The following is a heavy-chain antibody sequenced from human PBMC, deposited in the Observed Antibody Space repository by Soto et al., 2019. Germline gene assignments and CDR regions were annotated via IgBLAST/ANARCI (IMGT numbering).Heavy chain of an antibody. Sequence: GESLKISCKGSGYSFAGYWITWVRQKPGKGLERMGRIDPSDSQTYYSPSFRGHVTISVTKSITTVFLQWSSLRASDTAMYYCARQIYDSDTGPNFQYYFDSWGQGTPVTVAS. CDR3: ARQIYDSDTGPNFQYYFDS. CDR1: GYSFAGYW. D-gene: IGHD3-22*01. J-gene: IGHJ4*02. V-gene: IGHV5-10-1*01. CDR2: IDPSDSQT.